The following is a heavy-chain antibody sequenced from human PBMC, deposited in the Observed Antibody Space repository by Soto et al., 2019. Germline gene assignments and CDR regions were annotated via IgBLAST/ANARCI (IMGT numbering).Heavy chain of an antibody. CDR2: INAANGDT. J-gene: IGHJ4*02. D-gene: IGHD3-10*01. V-gene: IGHV1-3*01. CDR1: GYTSTNFP. Sequence: QVHLVQSGAEVKKPGASVRVSCQASGYTSTNFPIHWVRQASGQRLECMGWINAANGDTGYSQKFQGRVTITRDTSVSTGSMELSSLTSEDTAVYFCARKDYYHSGSYPFDSWGQGTLVIVSS. CDR3: ARKDYYHSGSYPFDS.